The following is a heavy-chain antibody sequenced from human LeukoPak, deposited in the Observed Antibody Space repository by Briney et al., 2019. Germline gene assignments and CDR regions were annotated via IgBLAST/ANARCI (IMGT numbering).Heavy chain of an antibody. CDR1: GFTFSSYA. D-gene: IGHD1-7*01. Sequence: GSLRLSCAASGFTFSSYAMSWVRQAPGKGLEWVSAISGSGGSTYYADSVKGRFTISRDNSKNTLYLQMNSLRAEDTAVYYCAKGDNWNYLFDYWGQGTLVTVSS. CDR2: ISGSGGST. CDR3: AKGDNWNYLFDY. V-gene: IGHV3-23*01. J-gene: IGHJ4*02.